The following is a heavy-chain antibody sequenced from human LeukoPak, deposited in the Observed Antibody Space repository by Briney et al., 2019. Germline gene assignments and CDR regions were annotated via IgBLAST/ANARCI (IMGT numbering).Heavy chain of an antibody. D-gene: IGHD3-3*02. V-gene: IGHV3-7*01. CDR2: IKQDGNEE. CDR1: GFTFSGYW. Sequence: GGSLRLSCAASGFTFSGYWMTWVRQAPGKGLEWVASIKQDGNEEYYVDSVKGRFTISRDNARNSLYLQMSSLRADDTAVYYCARDGAFRIYDYWGQGTLVTVSS. CDR3: ARDGAFRIYDY. J-gene: IGHJ4*02.